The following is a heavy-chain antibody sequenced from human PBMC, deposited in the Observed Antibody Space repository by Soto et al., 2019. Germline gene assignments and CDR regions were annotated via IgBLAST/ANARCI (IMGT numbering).Heavy chain of an antibody. CDR1: GYTFTSYG. CDR2: ISAYNGNT. CDR3: ARLIAVAGTGNWFDP. Sequence: ASVKVSCKASGYTFTSYGISWVRQAPGQGLEWMGWISAYNGNTNYAQKLQGRFTMTTDTSTGTAYMGLRSLRSDDTAVYYCARLIAVAGTGNWFDPWGQGTLVTVSS. J-gene: IGHJ5*02. D-gene: IGHD6-19*01. V-gene: IGHV1-18*01.